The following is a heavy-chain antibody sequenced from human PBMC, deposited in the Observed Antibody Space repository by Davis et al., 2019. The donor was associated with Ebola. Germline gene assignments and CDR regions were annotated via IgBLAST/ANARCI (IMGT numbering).Heavy chain of an antibody. V-gene: IGHV3-53*04. CDR2: IYSGGST. D-gene: IGHD5-12*01. J-gene: IGHJ4*02. CDR3: ARDPPQSGGYV. CDR1: GFTVRSDH. Sequence: CVASGFTVRSDHMSRVRQAPGKGLEWVSVIYSGGSTYYADSVKGRFTISRHSSENTVFLQMNSLRPDDTAVYYCARDPPQSGGYVWGQGTLITVSS.